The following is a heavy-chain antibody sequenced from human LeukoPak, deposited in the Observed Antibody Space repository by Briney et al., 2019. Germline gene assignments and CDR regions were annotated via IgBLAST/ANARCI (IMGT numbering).Heavy chain of an antibody. CDR3: AKDAYSSGWYGSYYYYMDV. V-gene: IGHV3-30*02. J-gene: IGHJ6*03. CDR2: IRYDGSNK. CDR1: GFTFSSYG. D-gene: IGHD6-19*01. Sequence: GGSLRLSCAASGFTFSSYGMHWVRQAPGKGLEWVAFIRYDGSNKYYADSVKGRFTTSGDNSKNTLYLQMNSLRAEDTAVYYCAKDAYSSGWYGSYYYYMDVWGKGTTVTVSS.